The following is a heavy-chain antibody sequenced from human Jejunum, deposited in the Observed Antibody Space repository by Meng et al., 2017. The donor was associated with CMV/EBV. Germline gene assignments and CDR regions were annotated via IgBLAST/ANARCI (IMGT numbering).Heavy chain of an antibody. V-gene: IGHV3-53*01. Sequence: ASAFTVSSDSMSWVRQAPGKGLEWVSSIYIGSSTDYADSVKGRFTISRDNPNNTLNLQMNNLRAEDTALYYCARFSIVRTTNAFDIWGQGTMVTVSS. J-gene: IGHJ3*02. CDR3: ARFSIVRTTNAFDI. CDR1: AFTVSSDS. D-gene: IGHD1-26*01. CDR2: IYIGSST.